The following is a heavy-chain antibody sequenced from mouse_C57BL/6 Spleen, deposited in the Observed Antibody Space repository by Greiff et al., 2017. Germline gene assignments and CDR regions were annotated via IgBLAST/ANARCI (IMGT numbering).Heavy chain of an antibody. CDR1: GFTFSDYG. D-gene: IGHD2-4*01. J-gene: IGHJ4*01. CDR3: ARHKGGYDYDGGYAMDY. CDR2: ISNLAYSI. Sequence: EVKVVESGGGLVQPGGSLKLSCAASGFTFSDYGMAWVRQAPRKGPEWVAFISNLAYSIYYADTVTGRFTISRENAKNTLYLEMSSLRSEDTAMYYCARHKGGYDYDGGYAMDYWGQGTSVTVSS. V-gene: IGHV5-15*01.